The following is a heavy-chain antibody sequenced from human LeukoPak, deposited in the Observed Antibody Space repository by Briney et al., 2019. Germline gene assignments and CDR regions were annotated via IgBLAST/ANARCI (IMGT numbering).Heavy chain of an antibody. CDR3: ARHVAYYDFLTGYYNRHYFDY. D-gene: IGHD3-9*01. CDR2: IYYSGST. CDR1: GGSISSYY. Sequence: PSETLSLTCTVSGGSISSYYWSWIRQPPGKGLEWIGSIYYSGSTYYNPSLKSRVTISVDTSKKQFSLKLSSVTAADTAVYYCARHVAYYDFLTGYYNRHYFDYWGQGTLVTVSS. J-gene: IGHJ4*02. V-gene: IGHV4-39*01.